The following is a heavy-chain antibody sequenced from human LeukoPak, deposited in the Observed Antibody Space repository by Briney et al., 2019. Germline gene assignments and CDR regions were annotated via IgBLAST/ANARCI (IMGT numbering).Heavy chain of an antibody. D-gene: IGHD3-22*01. V-gene: IGHV4-34*01. CDR3: ARAPYLSSGS. CDR2: INHSGST. CDR1: GGSFSGYY. Sequence: SETLSLTCAVYGGSFSGYYWSWIRQPPGKGLEWIGEINHSGSTNYNPSLKSRVTISLDTSKNQFSLKLSSVTAADTAVYYCARAPYLSSGSWGQGILVAVSS. J-gene: IGHJ3*01.